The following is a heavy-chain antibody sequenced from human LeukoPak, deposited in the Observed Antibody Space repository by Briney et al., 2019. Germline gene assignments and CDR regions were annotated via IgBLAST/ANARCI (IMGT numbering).Heavy chain of an antibody. V-gene: IGHV4-59*01. D-gene: IGHD2-15*01. CDR1: GGSISSYY. J-gene: IGHJ4*02. CDR3: ARDRAGYCSGGSCLYYFDY. CDR2: IYYSGST. Sequence: SETLSLTRTVSGGSISSYYWNWIRQPPEKGLEWIGYIYYSGSTNYNPSLKSRVTISVDTSKNQFSLKLSSVTAADTAVYYCARDRAGYCSGGSCLYYFDYWGQGTLVTVSS.